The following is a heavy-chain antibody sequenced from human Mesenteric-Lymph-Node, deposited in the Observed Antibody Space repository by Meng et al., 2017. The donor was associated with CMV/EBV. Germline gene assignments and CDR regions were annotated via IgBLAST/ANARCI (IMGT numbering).Heavy chain of an antibody. CDR3: AREVTSGSFPDY. J-gene: IGHJ4*02. Sequence: ASAKVSCKASGYTFTSYYMHWVRQAPGQGLEWMGIINPSGGSTSYAQKFQGRVTMTRDTSTSTAYMELSSLRSEDTAVYYCAREVTSGSFPDYWGQGTLVTVSS. V-gene: IGHV1-46*01. D-gene: IGHD1-26*01. CDR1: GYTFTSYY. CDR2: INPSGGST.